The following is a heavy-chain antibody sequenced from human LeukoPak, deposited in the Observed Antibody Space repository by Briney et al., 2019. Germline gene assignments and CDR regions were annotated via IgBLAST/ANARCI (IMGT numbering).Heavy chain of an antibody. D-gene: IGHD3-22*01. CDR3: ARQSQSSGYYLISLYFFDD. V-gene: IGHV4-39*01. Sequence: SETLSLTCTVSGASISSSSYYWGWIRQPPGTGLEWIGSIYYSGTTYYNPSLKSRVTISVDTSKNQFSLKLTSVTAADTAVYYCARQSQSSGYYLISLYFFDDWGQGTLVTVSS. CDR2: IYYSGTT. J-gene: IGHJ4*02. CDR1: GASISSSSYY.